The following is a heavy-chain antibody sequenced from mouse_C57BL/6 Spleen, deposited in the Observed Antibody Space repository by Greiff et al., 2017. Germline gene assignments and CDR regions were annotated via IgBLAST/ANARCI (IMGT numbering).Heavy chain of an antibody. V-gene: IGHV3-6*01. CDR1: GYSITSGYY. Sequence: EVKLQESGPGLVKPSQSLSLTCSVTGYSITSGYYWNWIRQFPGNKLGWVGYISYDGSNNYNPSLKNRISITRDTSKNKFFLKLNSVTTEDTATYYCAREKGSIYYGNYVGAMDYWGQGTSVTVSS. CDR3: AREKGSIYYGNYVGAMDY. D-gene: IGHD2-1*01. CDR2: ISYDGSN. J-gene: IGHJ4*01.